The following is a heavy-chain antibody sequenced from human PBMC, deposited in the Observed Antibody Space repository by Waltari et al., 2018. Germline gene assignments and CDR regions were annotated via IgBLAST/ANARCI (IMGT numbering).Heavy chain of an antibody. V-gene: IGHV4-4*07. J-gene: IGHJ4*02. D-gene: IGHD6-6*01. CDR3: ARQIAARRSYDY. CDR2: IYTSGGT. Sequence: QVQLQESGPGLVKPSETLSLTCTVSGGSLSSYYWSWLRQPAGKGLEWIGRIYTSGGTNYNPSLKSRVTMSVDTSKNQFSLKLSSVTAADTAVYYCARQIAARRSYDYWGQGTLVTVSS. CDR1: GGSLSSYY.